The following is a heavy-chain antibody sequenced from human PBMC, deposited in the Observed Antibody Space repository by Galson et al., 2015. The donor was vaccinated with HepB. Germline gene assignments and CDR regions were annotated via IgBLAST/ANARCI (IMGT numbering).Heavy chain of an antibody. J-gene: IGHJ4*02. CDR1: GFIFSIYA. CDR3: AKDRWFSGDSSSGLDS. V-gene: IGHV3-23*01. Sequence: SLRLSCAASGFIFSIYAMSWVRQAPGKGLEWVSSVGGGFGTTYYADSVKGRFTIPRDISKNTLYLQMNSLRTEDTAVYYCAKDRWFSGDSSSGLDSWGQGTLVTVSS. CDR2: VGGGFGTT. D-gene: IGHD6-6*01.